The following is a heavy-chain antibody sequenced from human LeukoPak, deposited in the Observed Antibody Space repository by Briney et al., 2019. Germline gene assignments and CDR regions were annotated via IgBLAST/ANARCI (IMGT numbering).Heavy chain of an antibody. Sequence: SETLSLTCAVYGVSFSGYYWSWIRQPPGKGREWIGEINHSGSTNYNPSLKRRVTISVDTSKTQFSLKLSSVTAADTAVYYCARRRLLAKGNWFDPWGQGTLVTVSS. CDR2: INHSGST. CDR1: GVSFSGYY. V-gene: IGHV4-34*01. CDR3: ARRRLLAKGNWFDP. J-gene: IGHJ5*02.